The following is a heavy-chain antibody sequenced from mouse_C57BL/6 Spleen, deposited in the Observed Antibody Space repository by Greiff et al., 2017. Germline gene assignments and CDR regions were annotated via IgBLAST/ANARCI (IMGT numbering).Heavy chain of an antibody. J-gene: IGHJ1*03. CDR2: INPSTGGT. CDR3: ARGGITTYWYFDV. CDR1: GYSFTGYY. V-gene: IGHV1-42*01. Sequence: VHMKQSGPELVKPGASVKISCKASGYSFTGYYMNWVKQSPEKSLEWIGEINPSTGGTTYNQKFKAKATLTVDKSSSTAYMQLKSLTSEDSAVYYCARGGITTYWYFDVWGTGTTVTVSS. D-gene: IGHD1-1*01.